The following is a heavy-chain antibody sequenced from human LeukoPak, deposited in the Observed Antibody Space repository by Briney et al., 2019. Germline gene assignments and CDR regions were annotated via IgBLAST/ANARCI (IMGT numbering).Heavy chain of an antibody. CDR1: GFTFSSYS. D-gene: IGHD3-16*02. CDR3: YPLVWRSYRYIFDY. J-gene: IGHJ4*02. CDR2: ISSSSSTI. V-gene: IGHV3-48*02. Sequence: GGSLRLSCAASGFTFSSYSMNWVRQAPGKGLEWVSYISSSSSTIYYADSVKGRFTISRDNAKNSLYLQMNSLRDEDTAVYYCYPLVWRSYRYIFDYWGQGTLVTVSS.